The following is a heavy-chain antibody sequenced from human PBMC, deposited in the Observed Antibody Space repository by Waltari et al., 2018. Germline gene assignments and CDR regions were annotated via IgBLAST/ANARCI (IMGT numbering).Heavy chain of an antibody. D-gene: IGHD5-12*01. CDR2: IYWNDDK. J-gene: IGHJ5*02. Sequence: QITLKESGPTLVKPTQTLTLTCTFSGFSLSTSGVGVGWIRQPPGKALEWLALIYWNDDKRYSPSLKSRLTITKDTSKNQVVLTMTNMDPVDTATYYCTHSMVVATRKNWFDPWGQGTLVTVSS. V-gene: IGHV2-5*01. CDR3: THSMVVATRKNWFDP. CDR1: GFSLSTSGVG.